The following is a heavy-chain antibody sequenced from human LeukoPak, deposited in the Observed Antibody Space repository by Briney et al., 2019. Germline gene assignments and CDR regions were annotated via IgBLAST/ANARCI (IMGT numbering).Heavy chain of an antibody. CDR1: GFTFSNAW. V-gene: IGHV3-15*01. CDR2: IKSKTDGGTT. Sequence: GGSLRLSCAASGFTFSNAWMSWVRQAPGKGLEWVGRIKSKTDGGTTDYAAPVKGRFTISRDDSKNTLYLQMNSLKTEDTAVYYCTTDLSSGWYPGFDYWGQGTLVTVSP. J-gene: IGHJ4*02. D-gene: IGHD6-19*01. CDR3: TTDLSSGWYPGFDY.